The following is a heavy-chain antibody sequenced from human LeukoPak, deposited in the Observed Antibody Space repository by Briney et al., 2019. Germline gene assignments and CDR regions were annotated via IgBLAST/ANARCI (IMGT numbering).Heavy chain of an antibody. CDR1: GGSISSSSYY. Sequence: SETLSLTCTVSGGSISSSSYYWGWIRQPPGKGLEGIASIYYSGSTYYNPSLKSRGTISVDTSKNQFSLKLSSVTAADTAVYYCARAGTIFGVVTSHSDYWGQGTLVTVSS. D-gene: IGHD3-3*01. V-gene: IGHV4-39*07. J-gene: IGHJ4*02. CDR3: ARAGTIFGVVTSHSDY. CDR2: IYYSGST.